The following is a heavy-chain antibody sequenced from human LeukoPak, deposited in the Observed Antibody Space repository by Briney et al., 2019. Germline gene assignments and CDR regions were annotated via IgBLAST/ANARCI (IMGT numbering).Heavy chain of an antibody. J-gene: IGHJ5*02. CDR2: IWYDGSDK. D-gene: IGHD3-10*01. CDR3: ARLWFGELFRWFDP. V-gene: IGHV3-33*01. Sequence: GGSLRLSCAASRFTFSSYGMHWVRQAPGKGLEWVAVIWYDGSDKYYADSVKGRFTISRDNSKNTLYLQMNSLRAEDTAVYYCARLWFGELFRWFDPWGQGTLVTVSS. CDR1: RFTFSSYG.